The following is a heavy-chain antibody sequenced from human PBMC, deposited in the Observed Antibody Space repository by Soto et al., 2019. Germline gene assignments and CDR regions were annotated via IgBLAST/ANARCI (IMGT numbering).Heavy chain of an antibody. CDR3: AREIAAAESNWFDP. Sequence: SLRLSCAASGFTVSSNYMSWVRQAPGKGLEWVSVIYSGGSTYYADSVKGRFTISRDNSKNTLYLQMNSLRAEDTAVYYCAREIAAAESNWFDPWGQGTLVTVSS. CDR2: IYSGGST. CDR1: GFTVSSNY. V-gene: IGHV3-53*01. D-gene: IGHD6-13*01. J-gene: IGHJ5*02.